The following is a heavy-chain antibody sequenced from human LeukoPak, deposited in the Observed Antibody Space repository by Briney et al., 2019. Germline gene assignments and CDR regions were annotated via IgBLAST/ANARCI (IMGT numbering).Heavy chain of an antibody. CDR3: AKYLGNSGVDWFGP. J-gene: IGHJ5*02. D-gene: IGHD2-15*01. V-gene: IGHV3-30*18. CDR1: GFTFSSYG. Sequence: GGSLRLSCAASGFTFSSYGMHWVRQAPGKGLEWVAVISYDGSNKYYADSVKGRFTISRDNSKNTLYLQMNSLRAEDTAVYYCAKYLGNSGVDWFGPWGQGTLVTVSS. CDR2: ISYDGSNK.